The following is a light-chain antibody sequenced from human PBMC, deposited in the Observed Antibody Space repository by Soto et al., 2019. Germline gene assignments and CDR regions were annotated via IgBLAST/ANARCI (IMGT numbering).Light chain of an antibody. V-gene: IGKV4-1*01. J-gene: IGKJ5*01. CDR2: WAS. CDR1: QRVLYSSNNKNY. CDR3: MQGTHWPIT. Sequence: DIVMTQSPDSLAASLGERSTLTCKSSQRVLYSSNNKNYLAWYQQKPGQPPKLLIYWASTRESGVPDRFSGSGSGTDFALNISRVEAEDVGVYYCMQGTHWPITFGQGTRLEIK.